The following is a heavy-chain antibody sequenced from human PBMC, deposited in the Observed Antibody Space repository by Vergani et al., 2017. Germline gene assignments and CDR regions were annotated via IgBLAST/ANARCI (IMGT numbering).Heavy chain of an antibody. CDR2: INHSGST. CDR3: ASVPLDYDFWSGDYYYYYMDV. Sequence: QVQLQQWGAGLLKPSETLSLTCAVYGGSFSGYYWSWIRQPPGKGLEWIGEINHSGSTNYNPSLKSRVTISVDTSKNQFSLKLSSVTAADTAVYYCASVPLDYDFWSGDYYYYYMDVWGKGTTVTVSS. D-gene: IGHD3-3*01. CDR1: GGSFSGYY. J-gene: IGHJ6*03. V-gene: IGHV4-34*01.